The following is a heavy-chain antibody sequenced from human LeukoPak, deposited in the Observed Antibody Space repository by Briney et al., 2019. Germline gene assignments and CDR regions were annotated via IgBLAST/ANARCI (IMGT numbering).Heavy chain of an antibody. V-gene: IGHV3-64*02. J-gene: IGHJ4*02. D-gene: IGHD6-13*01. CDR3: ATPGSS. Sequence: GRSLRLSCAASGFSFRSYAMHWVRQAPGKGLEYVSAISRSGNTTYYADSVKGRFIVSRDNSKKTLFLQMSDLRPEDTAVYYCATPGSSWGQGSLVIVSS. CDR1: GFSFRSYA. CDR2: ISRSGNTT.